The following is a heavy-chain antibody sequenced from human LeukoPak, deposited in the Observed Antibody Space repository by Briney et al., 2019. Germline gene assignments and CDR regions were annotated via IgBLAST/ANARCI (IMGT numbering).Heavy chain of an antibody. CDR1: GYTFTSYY. D-gene: IGHD3-9*01. CDR2: INPSGGST. CDR3: ARGLRALTGYLYYYMDV. J-gene: IGHJ6*03. V-gene: IGHV1-46*01. Sequence: ASVKVSCKASGYTFTSYYMHWVRQAPGQALEWMGIINPSGGSTSYAQKFQGRVTMTRDTSISTAYMELSSLRSEDTAVYYCARGLRALTGYLYYYMDVWGKGTTVTISS.